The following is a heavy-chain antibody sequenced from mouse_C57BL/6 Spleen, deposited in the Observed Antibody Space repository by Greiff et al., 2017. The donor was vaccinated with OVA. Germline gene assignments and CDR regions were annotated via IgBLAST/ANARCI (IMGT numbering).Heavy chain of an antibody. Sequence: EVKVEESGGGLVQPGGSMKLSCVASGFTFSNYWMNWVRQSPEKGLEWVAQIRLKSDNYATHYAESVKGRFTISRDDSKSSVYLQMNNLRAEDTGIYYCTVSNYGFAYWGQGTLVTVSA. CDR1: GFTFSNYW. CDR3: TVSNYGFAY. J-gene: IGHJ3*01. D-gene: IGHD2-5*01. V-gene: IGHV6-3*01. CDR2: IRLKSDNYAT.